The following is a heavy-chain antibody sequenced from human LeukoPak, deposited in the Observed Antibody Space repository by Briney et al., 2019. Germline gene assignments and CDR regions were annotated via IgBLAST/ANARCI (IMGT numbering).Heavy chain of an antibody. D-gene: IGHD3-22*01. CDR2: ISGSGGST. CDR3: ARAKYYYDSSGYYGAYFDY. CDR1: GFTFSSYA. Sequence: GGSLRLSCAASGFTFSSYAMSWVRQAPGKGLEWVSAISGSGGSTYYADSVKGRFTISRDNAKNSLYLQMNSLRAEDTAVYYSARAKYYYDSSGYYGAYFDYWGQGTLVTVSS. J-gene: IGHJ4*02. V-gene: IGHV3-23*01.